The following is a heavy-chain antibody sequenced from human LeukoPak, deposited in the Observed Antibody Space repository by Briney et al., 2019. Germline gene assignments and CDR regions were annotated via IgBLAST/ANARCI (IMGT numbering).Heavy chain of an antibody. CDR3: ARGAAVAGTRWFDP. CDR2: IYHSGST. D-gene: IGHD6-19*01. Sequence: SETLSLTCTVSGGSISSGGYYWSWIRQPPGKGLEWIGYIYHSGSTYYNPSLKSRVTISVDRSKNQFSLKLSSVTAADTAVYYCARGAAVAGTRWFDPWGQGTLVTVSS. J-gene: IGHJ5*02. V-gene: IGHV4-30-2*01. CDR1: GGSISSGGYY.